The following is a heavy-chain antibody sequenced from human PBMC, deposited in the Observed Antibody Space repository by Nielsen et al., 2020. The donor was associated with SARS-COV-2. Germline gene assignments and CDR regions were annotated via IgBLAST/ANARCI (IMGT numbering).Heavy chain of an antibody. J-gene: IGHJ5*02. CDR1: GFSLSNARMG. CDR3: ARILAVAGTYGMNWFDP. V-gene: IGHV2-26*01. Sequence: SGPTLVKPTETLTLTCIVSGFSLSNARMGVSWIRQPPGKALEWLAHIFSNDEKSYSTSLKSRLTISKDTSKSQVVLTMTNMDPVDTATYYCARILAVAGTYGMNWFDPWGQGTLVTVSS. CDR2: IFSNDEK. D-gene: IGHD6-19*01.